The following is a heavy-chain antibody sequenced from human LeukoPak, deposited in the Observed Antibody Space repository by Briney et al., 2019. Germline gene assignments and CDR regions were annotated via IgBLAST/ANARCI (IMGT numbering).Heavy chain of an antibody. Sequence: GASVKVSCTASGGTSSIYAISWVRQAPGQGLEWMGGIIPIFGTANYAQKSQGRVTITAVESTSTAYMELSSLRSEDTAVYYCARGATRGYYYGMDVWGQGTTVTVSS. D-gene: IGHD3-10*01. CDR3: ARGATRGYYYGMDV. J-gene: IGHJ6*02. V-gene: IGHV1-69*13. CDR1: GGTSSIYA. CDR2: IIPIFGTA.